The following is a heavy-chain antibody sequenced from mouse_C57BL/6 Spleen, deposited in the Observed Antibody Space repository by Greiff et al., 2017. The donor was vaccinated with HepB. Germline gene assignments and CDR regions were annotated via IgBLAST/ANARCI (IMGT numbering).Heavy chain of an antibody. J-gene: IGHJ4*01. V-gene: IGHV2-5*01. D-gene: IGHD1-1*01. CDR2: IWRGGST. Sequence: VQLVESGPGLVQPSQSLSITCTVSGFSLTSYGVHWVRQSPGKGLEWLGVIWRGGSTDYNAAFMSRLSITNDNSKSQVFFKMNSLQADDTAIYYCAKGYGSYAMDYWGQGTSVTVSS. CDR1: GFSLTSYG. CDR3: AKGYGSYAMDY.